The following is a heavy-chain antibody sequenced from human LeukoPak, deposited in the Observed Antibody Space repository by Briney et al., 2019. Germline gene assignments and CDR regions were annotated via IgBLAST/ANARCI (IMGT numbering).Heavy chain of an antibody. J-gene: IGHJ4*02. CDR1: GASLSTSPYY. CDR2: IYYTGST. D-gene: IGHD6-25*01. V-gene: IGHV4-39*01. CDR3: ARSSGWHLLLLDY. Sequence: SETLSLTCSVSGASLSTSPYYWGWIRQPPGKGLEWIGNIYYTGSTYYNVSLNSRVTISIDTSKNLFSLRLNSMTAADTAVYYCARSSGWHLLLLDYWGQGTLVTVSS.